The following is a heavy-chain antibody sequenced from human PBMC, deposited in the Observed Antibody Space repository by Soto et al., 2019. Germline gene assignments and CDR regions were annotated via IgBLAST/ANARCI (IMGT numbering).Heavy chain of an antibody. J-gene: IGHJ6*03. Sequence: EVQLVESGGGLVKPGGSLRLSCAASGFTFSSYSMNWVRQAPGKGLEWVSSISSSSSYIYYADSVKGRFTISRDNAKNSLYLQMNRLRAEDTAVYYCARETPSGLDSSSWYDYYYYMDVWGKGTTVTVSS. CDR1: GFTFSSYS. V-gene: IGHV3-21*01. CDR2: ISSSSSYI. D-gene: IGHD6-13*01. CDR3: ARETPSGLDSSSWYDYYYYMDV.